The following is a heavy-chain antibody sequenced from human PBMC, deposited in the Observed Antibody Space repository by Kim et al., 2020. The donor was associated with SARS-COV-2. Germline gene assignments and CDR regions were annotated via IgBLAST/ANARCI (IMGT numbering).Heavy chain of an antibody. D-gene: IGHD4-17*01. CDR1: GYTFTSYG. Sequence: ASVKVSCKASGYTFTSYGISWVRQAPGQGLEWMGWISAYNGNTNYAQKLQGRVTMTTDTSTNTAYMELRSLRSDDTAVYYCARDERPYGNGPYGDFDYWGQGTLVTVSS. CDR3: ARDERPYGNGPYGDFDY. V-gene: IGHV1-18*01. J-gene: IGHJ4*02. CDR2: ISAYNGNT.